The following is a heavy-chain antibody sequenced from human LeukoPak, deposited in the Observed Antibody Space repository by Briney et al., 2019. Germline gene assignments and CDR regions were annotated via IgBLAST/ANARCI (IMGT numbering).Heavy chain of an antibody. Sequence: GGSLRLSCGASGFTFSSYWMHWVRQAPGKGLEWVSSISSSSSYIYYADSVKGRFTISRDNAKNSLYLQMNSLRAEDTAVYYCARDFRRQQLTSDWFDPWGQGTLVTVSS. J-gene: IGHJ5*02. CDR3: ARDFRRQQLTSDWFDP. V-gene: IGHV3-21*01. CDR1: GFTFSSYW. D-gene: IGHD6-13*01. CDR2: ISSSSSYI.